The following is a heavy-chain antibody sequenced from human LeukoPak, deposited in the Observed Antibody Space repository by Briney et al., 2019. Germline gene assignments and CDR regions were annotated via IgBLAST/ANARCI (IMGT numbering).Heavy chain of an antibody. CDR3: ASHHSFGSGSPKYFFDY. CDR2: ISAYNGNT. D-gene: IGHD3-10*01. CDR1: GYTFTSSG. V-gene: IGHV1-18*01. J-gene: IGHJ4*02. Sequence: ASVKVSCKASGYTFTSSGISWVRQAPGQGLEWMGWISAYNGNTNYAQKLQGRVTMTTDTSTSTAYMELRSLRSDDTAVYYCASHHSFGSGSPKYFFDYWGQGTLVTVSS.